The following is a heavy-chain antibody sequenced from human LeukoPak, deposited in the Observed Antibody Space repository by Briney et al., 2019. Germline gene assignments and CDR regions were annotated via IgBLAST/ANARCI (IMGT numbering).Heavy chain of an antibody. CDR2: INTNTGNP. J-gene: IGHJ4*02. CDR3: ARGGPYCGGDCYSSLDY. V-gene: IGHV7-4-1*02. Sequence: ASVKVSCKASGYNFIGYYINWVRQAPGQGLEWMGWINTNTGNPTYAQGFTGRFVFSLDASVSTAYLQISSLKAEDTAVYYCARGGPYCGGDCYSSLDYWGQGTLVTVSS. CDR1: GYNFIGYY. D-gene: IGHD2-21*02.